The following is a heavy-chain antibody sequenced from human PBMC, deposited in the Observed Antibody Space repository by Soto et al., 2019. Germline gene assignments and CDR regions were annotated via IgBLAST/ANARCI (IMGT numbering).Heavy chain of an antibody. Sequence: QLQVHESGPGLVKPSETLSLTCTVSGSSISSSGYYWGWIRQPPGKGLEWIGSMYYGVSTYYNPSLKSRVTVSVAASKNQSSLNLSSVTAADTAVYYCARLPSRHLVDYWGQGTLVTVSS. CDR1: GSSISSSGYY. CDR3: ARLPSRHLVDY. D-gene: IGHD3-3*02. CDR2: MYYGVST. V-gene: IGHV4-39*01. J-gene: IGHJ4*02.